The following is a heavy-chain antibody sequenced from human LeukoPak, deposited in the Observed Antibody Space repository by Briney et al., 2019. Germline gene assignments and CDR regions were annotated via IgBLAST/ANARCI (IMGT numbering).Heavy chain of an antibody. CDR2: ISYQGTNK. D-gene: IGHD5-12*01. CDR3: ARWVDRSGDDLRLDY. V-gene: IGHV3-33*01. CDR1: GLSFGGYG. J-gene: IGHJ4*02. Sequence: PGRSLRPSCEASGLSFGGYGMHWVRQAPGKGLEGVAAISYQGTNKYHGNSVKGRFTISRDNSKNTLYLQMNSLRDEDTAVYFCARWVDRSGDDLRLDYWGQGTLVTVSS.